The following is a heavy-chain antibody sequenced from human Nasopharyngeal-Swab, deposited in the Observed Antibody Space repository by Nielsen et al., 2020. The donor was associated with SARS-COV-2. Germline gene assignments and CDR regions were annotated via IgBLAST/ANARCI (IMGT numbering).Heavy chain of an antibody. CDR1: GGTFSSYA. D-gene: IGHD3-22*01. V-gene: IGHV1-69*13. CDR2: IIPIFGTA. CDR3: ARDIGHYYDSSGYLGY. Sequence: SVKVSCKASGGTFSSYAISWVRQAPGQGLEWMGGIIPIFGTANYAQKFQGRVTITADESTSTAYMELRSLRSDDTAVYYCARDIGHYYDSSGYLGYWGQGTLVTVSS. J-gene: IGHJ4*02.